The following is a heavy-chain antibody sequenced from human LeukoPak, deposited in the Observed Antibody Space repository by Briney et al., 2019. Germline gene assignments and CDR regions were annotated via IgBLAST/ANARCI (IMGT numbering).Heavy chain of an antibody. D-gene: IGHD3-3*01. CDR2: ISAYNGNT. V-gene: IGHV1-18*01. Sequence: GASVKVSCKASGYTFTSYGISWVRQAPGQGLEWMGWISAYNGNTNYAQKLQSRVTMTTDTSTSTAYMELRSLRSDDTAVYYCARDLSTYYDFWSGFSDLNAFDIWGQGTMVTVSS. CDR1: GYTFTSYG. CDR3: ARDLSTYYDFWSGFSDLNAFDI. J-gene: IGHJ3*02.